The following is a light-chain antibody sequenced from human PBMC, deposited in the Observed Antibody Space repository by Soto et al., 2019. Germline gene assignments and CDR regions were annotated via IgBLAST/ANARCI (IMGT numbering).Light chain of an antibody. CDR2: FGS. CDR1: QSLLQSNGYNS. CDR3: MQSQQSPPT. V-gene: IGKV2-28*01. Sequence: IVMTQSPLSLPVTPGEPASISCSSSQSLLQSNGYNSLDWYLQKPGQSPQLLIYFGSYRASGVPDRCSGSWSGPDFTLKIRRVETEDVGVYYIMQSQQSPPTFGQGTKVEI. J-gene: IGKJ1*01.